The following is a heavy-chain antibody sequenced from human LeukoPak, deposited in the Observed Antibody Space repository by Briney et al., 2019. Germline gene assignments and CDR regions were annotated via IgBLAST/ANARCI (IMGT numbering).Heavy chain of an antibody. D-gene: IGHD6-13*01. CDR1: SFSINSYY. CDR3: ARRESPGYSSSWGY. CDR2: IYYSGST. V-gene: IGHV4-59*01. J-gene: IGHJ4*02. Sequence: PSETLSLTGTVSSFSINSYYWSWIRQPPGKGLEGIGYIYYSGSTNYNPSLKRRVTISADTSKHQSSLKLSSVTAADTAVYYCARRESPGYSSSWGYWGQGTLVTVSS.